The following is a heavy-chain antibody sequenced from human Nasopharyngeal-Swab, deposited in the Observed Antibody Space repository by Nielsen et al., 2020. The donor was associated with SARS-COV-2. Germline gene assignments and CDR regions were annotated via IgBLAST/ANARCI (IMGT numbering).Heavy chain of an antibody. J-gene: IGHJ4*02. CDR2: IKQDGSEK. Sequence: GESLKISCAASGFTFSSYWMSWVRQAPGKGLEWVANIKQDGSEKYYVDSVKGRFTISRDNAKNSLYLQMNSLRAEDTVVYYCARDGEQWLVTFDYWGQGTLVTVSS. CDR1: GFTFSSYW. V-gene: IGHV3-7*01. D-gene: IGHD6-19*01. CDR3: ARDGEQWLVTFDY.